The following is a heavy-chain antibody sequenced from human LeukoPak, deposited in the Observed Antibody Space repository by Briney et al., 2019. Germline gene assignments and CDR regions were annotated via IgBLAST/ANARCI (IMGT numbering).Heavy chain of an antibody. D-gene: IGHD3-10*01. CDR3: ARDGITMVRGNRAMVY. CDR2: IYYSGST. J-gene: IGHJ4*02. Sequence: SETLSLTCTVSGGSISSSSYYWGWIRQPPGKGLEWIGSIYYSGSTYYNPSLKSRVTISVDTSKNQFSLKLSSVTAADTAVYYCARDGITMVRGNRAMVYWGQGTLVTVSS. V-gene: IGHV4-39*07. CDR1: GGSISSSSYY.